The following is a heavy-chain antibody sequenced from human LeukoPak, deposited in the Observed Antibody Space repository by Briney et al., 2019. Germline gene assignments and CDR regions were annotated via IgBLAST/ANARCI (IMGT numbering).Heavy chain of an antibody. D-gene: IGHD6-13*01. V-gene: IGHV3-33*04. CDR3: ARGRGSSWYFDY. CDR2: IWDEGSNQ. CDR1: GFAFSRYG. Sequence: GGSPRLSCAASGFAFSRYGMHWVRQAPGKGLEWVAVIWDEGSNQKYADSVKGRFTISRDNSKNTLYLQMNSLRAEDTAVYYCARGRGSSWYFDYWGQGTLVTVSS. J-gene: IGHJ4*02.